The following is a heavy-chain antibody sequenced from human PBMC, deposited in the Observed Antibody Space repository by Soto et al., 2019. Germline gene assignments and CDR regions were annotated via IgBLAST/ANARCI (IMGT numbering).Heavy chain of an antibody. CDR2: IYYSGST. V-gene: IGHV4-59*08. Sequence: QVQLQESGPGLVKPSETLSLTCTVSGGSISSYYWSWIRQPPRKGQEWIGYIYYSGSTNYNPSFKIRVTISVDTSKNLFSLKLISVTAADTAVYYCARLASCSGGSCHFDYWGQGTLVTVSS. D-gene: IGHD2-15*01. CDR3: ARLASCSGGSCHFDY. J-gene: IGHJ4*02. CDR1: GGSISSYY.